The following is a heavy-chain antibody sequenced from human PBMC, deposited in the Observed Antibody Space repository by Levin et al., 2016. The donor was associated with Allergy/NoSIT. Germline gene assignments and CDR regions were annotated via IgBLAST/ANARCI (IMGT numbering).Heavy chain of an antibody. CDR3: ARALGAAAISVGFDY. CDR1: GGSISSYY. CDR2: IYYSGST. D-gene: IGHD2-2*01. Sequence: GSLRLSCTVSGGSISSYYWSWIRQPPGKGLEWIGYIYYSGSTNYNPSLKSRVTISVDTSKNQFSLKLSSVTAADTAVYYCARALGAAAISVGFDYWGQGTLVTVSS. J-gene: IGHJ4*02. V-gene: IGHV4-59*01.